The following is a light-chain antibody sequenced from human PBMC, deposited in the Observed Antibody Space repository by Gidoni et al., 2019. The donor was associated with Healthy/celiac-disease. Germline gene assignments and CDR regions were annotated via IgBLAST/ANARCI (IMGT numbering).Light chain of an antibody. CDR3: CSYAGSYTEV. CDR2: DVS. J-gene: IGLJ2*01. CDR1: SSDVGGYNY. Sequence: QSALTQPRPVSGSPGQSVTISCTGTSSDVGGYNYVSWYQQHPGKAPKIMIYDVSKRPSGVPDRFSGSKSGNTASLTISGLQAEDEADYYCCSYAGSYTEVFGGGTKLTVL. V-gene: IGLV2-11*01.